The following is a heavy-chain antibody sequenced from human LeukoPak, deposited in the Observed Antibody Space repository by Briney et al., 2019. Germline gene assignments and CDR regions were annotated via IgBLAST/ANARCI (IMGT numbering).Heavy chain of an antibody. Sequence: PGGSLRLSCAASGFTFSNFAMRWVRQAPGKGLEWVSAISGSGGSTYYADSVKGRFTISRDNSKNTLYLQMNSLRAEDTAVYYCAKDLVLKDYVWGSYRYPGGAFDIWGQGTMVTVSS. V-gene: IGHV3-23*01. CDR1: GFTFSNFA. J-gene: IGHJ3*02. CDR3: AKDLVLKDYVWGSYRYPGGAFDI. D-gene: IGHD3-16*02. CDR2: ISGSGGST.